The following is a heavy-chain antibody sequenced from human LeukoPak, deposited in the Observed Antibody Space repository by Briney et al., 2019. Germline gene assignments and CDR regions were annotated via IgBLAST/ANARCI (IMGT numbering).Heavy chain of an antibody. CDR2: IYYSGST. Sequence: SETLSLTCTVPGGSISSYYWSWIRQPPGKGLEWIGCIYYSGSTNYNPSLKSRVTISVDTSKNQFSLKLSSVTAADTAVYYCARELIFMATGAFDIWGQGTMVTVSS. V-gene: IGHV4-59*01. CDR1: GGSISSYY. D-gene: IGHD2/OR15-2a*01. CDR3: ARELIFMATGAFDI. J-gene: IGHJ3*02.